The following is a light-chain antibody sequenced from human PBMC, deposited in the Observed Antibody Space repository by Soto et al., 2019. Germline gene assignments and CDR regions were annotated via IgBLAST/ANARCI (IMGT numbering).Light chain of an antibody. Sequence: DIQMTQSPSTLSASVGDRVAITCRASQSISSWLAWYQQKPGKAPKLLIYQASTLETGVPSRFSGSGSGTEFTLTIAGLQPDDFATYCCQHYNSYPLTFGGGTKVDIK. J-gene: IGKJ4*01. CDR2: QAS. CDR3: QHYNSYPLT. CDR1: QSISSW. V-gene: IGKV1-5*03.